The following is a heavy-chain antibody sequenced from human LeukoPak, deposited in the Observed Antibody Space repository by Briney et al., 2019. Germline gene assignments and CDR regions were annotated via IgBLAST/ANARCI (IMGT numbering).Heavy chain of an antibody. CDR2: ITWNSGSV. V-gene: IGHV3-9*03. D-gene: IGHD3/OR15-3a*01. Sequence: PGGSLRLSSAASGFTFHDYGMHWVRQVPGKGLEWVSGITWNSGSVLYADSVRGRFTISRDNAKNSLYLQMNSLRPEDMAFYYCAKGLGVASLIVDALDMWGQGTMVTV. CDR3: AKGLGVASLIVDALDM. CDR1: GFTFHDYG. J-gene: IGHJ3*02.